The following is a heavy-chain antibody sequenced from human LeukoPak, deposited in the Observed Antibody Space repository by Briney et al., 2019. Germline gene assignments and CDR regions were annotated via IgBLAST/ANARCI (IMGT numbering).Heavy chain of an antibody. CDR3: ARIGISARGTNFHH. CDR1: GYNFTGYY. J-gene: IGHJ1*01. V-gene: IGHV1-2*02. D-gene: IGHD6-13*01. CDR2: INPNSADT. Sequence: ASVKVSCKASGYNFTGYYMHWVRQAPGQGLEWMGWINPNSADTNYAQNFQGRVTMTRDTSISTAYMELSRLRSDDTALYYCARIGISARGTNFHHWGQGTLVTVSS.